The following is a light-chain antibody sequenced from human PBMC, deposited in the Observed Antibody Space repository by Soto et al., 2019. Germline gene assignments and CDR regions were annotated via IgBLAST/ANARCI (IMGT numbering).Light chain of an antibody. J-gene: IGKJ4*01. CDR3: MQAVQTPLS. V-gene: IGKV2-28*01. CDR1: QSLLHSNGYNY. CDR2: LGS. Sequence: DIVMTQSPLSLPVTPGEPASISCRSSQSLLHSNGYNYLDWYLQKPGQSPQLLIYLGSNRASGVPDRFSGSGSGIDFKLKISRVEAEDVGVCYCMQAVQTPLSFGGGTKVEIK.